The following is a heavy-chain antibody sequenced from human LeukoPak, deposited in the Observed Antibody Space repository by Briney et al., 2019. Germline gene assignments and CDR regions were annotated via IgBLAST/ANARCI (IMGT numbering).Heavy chain of an antibody. CDR2: ISYDGSNK. CDR1: GFTFSSYG. J-gene: IGHJ3*02. D-gene: IGHD2-2*01. V-gene: IGHV3-30*18. Sequence: GGSLRLSCAASGFTFSSYGMHWVRQAPGKGLEWVAVISYDGSNKYYADSVKGRFTISRDNSKNTLYLQMNSLRAEDTAVYYCAKGRAFYQPLGNGDAFDIWGQGTMVTVSS. CDR3: AKGRAFYQPLGNGDAFDI.